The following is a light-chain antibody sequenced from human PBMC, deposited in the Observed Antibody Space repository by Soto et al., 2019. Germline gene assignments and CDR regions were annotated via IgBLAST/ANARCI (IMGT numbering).Light chain of an antibody. Sequence: QSALTQPASVSGSPGQSITISCTGTSSDVGSYNLVSWYQQHPGKAPKLMIYEGSKRPSGVSNRFSGSKSGHTAYLTIPGLQAEDEAAYYCSPYAGSRVFGGGTKLTVL. CDR3: SPYAGSRV. CDR2: EGS. J-gene: IGLJ3*02. CDR1: SSDVGSYNL. V-gene: IGLV2-23*01.